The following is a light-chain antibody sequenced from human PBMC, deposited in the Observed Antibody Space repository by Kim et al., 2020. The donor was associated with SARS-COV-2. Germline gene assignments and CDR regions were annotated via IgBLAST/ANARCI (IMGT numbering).Light chain of an antibody. CDR1: QSISGD. CDR3: QQYNAYPRT. CDR2: DAS. Sequence: DIQMTQSPSTLSSSVGDRVTITCRASQSISGDLAWYQQKPGKAPKFLIYDASTLQTGVPSRFSGSGSGTEFTLTISSLQPDDFATYYCQQYNAYPRTFGRGTKVDIK. J-gene: IGKJ1*01. V-gene: IGKV1-5*01.